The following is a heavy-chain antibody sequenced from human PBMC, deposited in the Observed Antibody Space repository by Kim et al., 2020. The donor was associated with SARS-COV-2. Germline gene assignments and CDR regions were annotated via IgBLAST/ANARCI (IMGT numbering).Heavy chain of an antibody. Sequence: SDDSVKCHFPISRDTSKNTLFLQMNSLRADDTAVYYCAKRDNSGHYYFDFWGQGTLVTVSS. V-gene: IGHV3-23*01. CDR3: AKRDNSGHYYFDF. J-gene: IGHJ4*02. D-gene: IGHD3-22*01.